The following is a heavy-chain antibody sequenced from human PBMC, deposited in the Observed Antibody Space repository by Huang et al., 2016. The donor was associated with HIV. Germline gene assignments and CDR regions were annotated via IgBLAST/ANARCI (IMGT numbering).Heavy chain of an antibody. CDR1: GGPLSRYG. J-gene: IGHJ1*01. CDR3: ARTSNWKAEYFRF. Sequence: QVQLVQSGTDVKTPGSSVTVSCKAYGGPLSRYGISGVRQTPGQGLEWTGGVIPGCGAANYAQKVQGRLTITADESTKTAYMELSSLRFDDTAVYYCARTSNWKAEYFRFWGQGTLVTVAS. CDR2: VIPGCGAA. D-gene: IGHD1-20*01. V-gene: IGHV1-69*13.